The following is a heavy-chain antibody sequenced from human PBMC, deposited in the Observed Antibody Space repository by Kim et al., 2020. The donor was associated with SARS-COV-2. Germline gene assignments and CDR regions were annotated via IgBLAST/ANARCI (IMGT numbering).Heavy chain of an antibody. D-gene: IGHD3-22*01. CDR3: ARLNLGVVGRPTGFDY. J-gene: IGHJ4*02. Sequence: PSLKSRVTISVDTSKNQFSLKLSAVTAAETAVYYCARLNLGVVGRPTGFDYWGQGTLVTVSS. V-gene: IGHV4-39*07.